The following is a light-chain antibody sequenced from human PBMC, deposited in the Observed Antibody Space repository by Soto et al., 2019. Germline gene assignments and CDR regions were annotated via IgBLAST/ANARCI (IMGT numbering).Light chain of an antibody. J-gene: IGLJ2*01. V-gene: IGLV4-60*02. CDR2: LEDTGSY. Sequence: QLVLTQSSSASTSLGSSVKLPCTLSSGHSSNTIAWQQQKPGKAPRYLMKLEDTGSYNKESGVPDRFSGSSSGADRYLTISNLQFEDEADYYCETWDSNSVLFGGGTKVTVL. CDR1: SGHSSNT. CDR3: ETWDSNSVL.